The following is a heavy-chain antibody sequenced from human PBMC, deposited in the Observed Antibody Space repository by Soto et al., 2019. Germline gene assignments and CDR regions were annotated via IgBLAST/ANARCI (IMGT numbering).Heavy chain of an antibody. Sequence: QVQLVQSGAEVKKPGSSVKVSCKASGGTFSSYTISWVRQAPAQGLEWMGRIIPILGIANYAQKFQGRVTNTADKYTRTAYMEMISLRSQGTAVYYCAREFDDGDYVRDNYYGMDVWGQGTTVTV. CDR2: IIPILGIA. CDR1: GGTFSSYT. D-gene: IGHD4-17*01. J-gene: IGHJ6*01. V-gene: IGHV1-69*02. CDR3: AREFDDGDYVRDNYYGMDV.